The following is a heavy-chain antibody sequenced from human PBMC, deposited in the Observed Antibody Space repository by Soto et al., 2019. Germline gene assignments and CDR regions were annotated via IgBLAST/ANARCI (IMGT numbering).Heavy chain of an antibody. V-gene: IGHV4-34*01. J-gene: IGHJ6*02. CDR2: INHSGST. CDR3: ARGPSEFIVVGHYYGMDV. CDR1: GGSFRGYY. Sequence: QAQLQQWGAGVLEPSETLSLTCAVYGGSFRGYYWTWIRQAPGKGLEWIGEINHSGSTNYNPSLKSRVTISLDTSKNQFSLKLSSVTAADTAMYFCARGPSEFIVVGHYYGMDVWGQGTTVTVSS. D-gene: IGHD2-21*01.